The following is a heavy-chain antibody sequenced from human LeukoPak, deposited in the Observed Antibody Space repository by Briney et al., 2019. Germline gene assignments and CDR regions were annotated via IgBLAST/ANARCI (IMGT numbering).Heavy chain of an antibody. CDR2: INHSGST. CDR1: GGSFSGYY. J-gene: IGHJ6*02. D-gene: IGHD2-2*01. Sequence: SETLSRTGAVYGGSFSGYYWSWIRQPPGKGLEWIGEINHSGSTNYNPSLKSRVTISVDTSKNQFSLKLSSVTAADTAVYYCARDLVVPAATRIYYYYGMDVWGQGTTVTVSS. V-gene: IGHV4-34*01. CDR3: ARDLVVPAATRIYYYYGMDV.